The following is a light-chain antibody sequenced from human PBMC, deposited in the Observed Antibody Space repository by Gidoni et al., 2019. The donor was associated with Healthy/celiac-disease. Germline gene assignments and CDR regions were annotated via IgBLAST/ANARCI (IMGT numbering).Light chain of an antibody. V-gene: IGKV2-28*01. Sequence: DIVMTQSPLSLPVTPGAPASISCRSSQSLLHSNGYNYLDWYLQKPGQSPQLLIYWGSNRASGVPDRFSGSGSGTDFTLKISRVEAEDVGVYYCMQALQTRTFGQXTKVEIK. CDR2: WGS. J-gene: IGKJ1*01. CDR1: QSLLHSNGYNY. CDR3: MQALQTRT.